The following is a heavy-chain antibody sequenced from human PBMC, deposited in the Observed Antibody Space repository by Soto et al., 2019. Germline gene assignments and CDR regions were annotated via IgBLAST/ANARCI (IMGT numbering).Heavy chain of an antibody. D-gene: IGHD3-10*01. CDR1: GYTFTSYY. V-gene: IGHV1-46*01. CDR2: INPSGGST. J-gene: IGHJ6*02. Sequence: ASVKVSCKASGYTFTSYYMHWVRQAPGQGLEWMGIINPSGGSTSYAQKFQGRVTMTRDTSTSTVYMELSSLRSVDTAVYYCAGSGGVYGMDVWGQGTTVTVSS. CDR3: AGSGGVYGMDV.